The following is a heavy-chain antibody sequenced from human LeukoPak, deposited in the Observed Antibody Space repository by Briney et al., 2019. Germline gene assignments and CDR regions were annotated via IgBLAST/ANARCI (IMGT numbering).Heavy chain of an antibody. CDR1: GYTFTAYY. J-gene: IGHJ4*02. CDR3: ARERGGYSSSSDFGY. V-gene: IGHV1-2*02. Sequence: ASLKVSCKASGYTFTAYYMHWVRQAPGQGLEWMGWINPNSGGTNYAQKFQGRVTMARDTSISTAYMELSRLRSDDTAVYYCARERGGYSSSSDFGYWGQGTLITVSS. D-gene: IGHD6-6*01. CDR2: INPNSGGT.